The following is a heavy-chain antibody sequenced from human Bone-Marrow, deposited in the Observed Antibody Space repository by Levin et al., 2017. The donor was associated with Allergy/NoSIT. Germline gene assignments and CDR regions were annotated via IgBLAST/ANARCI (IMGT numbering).Heavy chain of an antibody. V-gene: IGHV4-39*07. Sequence: PSETLSLTCSVSGGSIRTSSYYWGWIRQPPGKGLEWIANIYYTGTSYYNPSLKSRVTISVDTSKNQLSLKLTSVTAADTAIYYCARDPYCDGPGGDYWGQGTLVTVSS. CDR1: GGSIRTSSYY. CDR3: ARDPYCDGPGGDY. J-gene: IGHJ4*02. D-gene: IGHD3-10*01. CDR2: IYYTGTS.